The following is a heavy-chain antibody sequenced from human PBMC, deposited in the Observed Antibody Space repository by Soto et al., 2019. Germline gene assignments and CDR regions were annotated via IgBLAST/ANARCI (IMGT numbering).Heavy chain of an antibody. CDR1: GFTFGVYS. CDR3: ARSVEGHFDY. J-gene: IGHJ4*02. Sequence: EVQLVESGGGLVQPGGSLRLSCAASGFTFGVYSMTWIRQAPGKGLQWVSYMTSDMKTIHYADSVQGRFTISRDNAKNLVYLQMTSLRDEDTAVYYCARSVEGHFDYWGQGALVTVSS. V-gene: IGHV3-48*02. D-gene: IGHD6-19*01. CDR2: MTSDMKTI.